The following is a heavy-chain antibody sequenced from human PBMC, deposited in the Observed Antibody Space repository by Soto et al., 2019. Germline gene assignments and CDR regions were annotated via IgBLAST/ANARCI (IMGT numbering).Heavy chain of an antibody. Sequence: PSETLSLTCTVSGGSISSGGYYWSWIRQHPGKGLEWIGYIYYSGSTYYNPSLKSRVTISVDTSKNQFSLKLSSVTAADTAVYYCARSFTRIEAQRYWGQGTLVTVSS. J-gene: IGHJ4*02. CDR2: IYYSGST. CDR1: GGSISSGGYY. D-gene: IGHD2-15*01. CDR3: ARSFTRIEAQRY. V-gene: IGHV4-31*03.